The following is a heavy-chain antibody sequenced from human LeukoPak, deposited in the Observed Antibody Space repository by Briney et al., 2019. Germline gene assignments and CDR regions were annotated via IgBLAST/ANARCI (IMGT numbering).Heavy chain of an antibody. CDR2: IIPILGIA. CDR1: GGTFSSYA. Sequence: GASVKVSCKASGGTFSSYAISWVRQAPGQGLEWMGRIIPILGIANYAQKFQGRVTITADKSTSTAYMELSSLRSEDTAVYYCARDLEVEYSSGCSGCFTNHYYGMDVWGQGTTVTVSS. V-gene: IGHV1-69*04. J-gene: IGHJ6*02. D-gene: IGHD6-19*01. CDR3: ARDLEVEYSSGCSGCFTNHYYGMDV.